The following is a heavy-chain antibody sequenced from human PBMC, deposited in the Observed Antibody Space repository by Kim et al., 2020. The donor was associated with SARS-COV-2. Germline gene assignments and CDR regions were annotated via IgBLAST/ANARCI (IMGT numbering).Heavy chain of an antibody. CDR1: GFTFSSYW. V-gene: IGHV3-7*01. CDR2: IKQDGSEK. Sequence: GGSLRLSCAASGFTFSSYWMSWVRQAPGKGLEWVANIKQDGSEKYYVDSVKGRFTISRDNAKNSLYLQMNSLRAEDTAVYYCAREGGQQLVRENYWGQGTLVTVSS. D-gene: IGHD6-13*01. J-gene: IGHJ4*02. CDR3: AREGGQQLVRENY.